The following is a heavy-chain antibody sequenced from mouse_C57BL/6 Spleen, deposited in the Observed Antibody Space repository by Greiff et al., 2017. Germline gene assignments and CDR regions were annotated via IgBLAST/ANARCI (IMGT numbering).Heavy chain of an antibody. V-gene: IGHV1-26*01. CDR1: GYTFTDYY. J-gene: IGHJ2*01. D-gene: IGHD2-1*01. CDR3: ARTGNYKYYFDD. Sequence: VQLQQSGPELVKPGASVKISCKASGYTFTDYYMNWVKQSHGKSLEWIGDINPNNGGTSYNQKFKGKATLTVDKSSSTAYMELRSLTSEDSAVYYCARTGNYKYYFDDWGQGTTLTVSS. CDR2: INPNNGGT.